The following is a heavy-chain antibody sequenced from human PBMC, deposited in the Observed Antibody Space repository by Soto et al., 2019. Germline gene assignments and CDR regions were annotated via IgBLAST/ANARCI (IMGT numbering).Heavy chain of an antibody. Sequence: ASVKVSCKVSGYTLTELSMHWVRQAPGKGLEWMGGFDPEDGETIYAQKFQGRVTMTEDTSTDTAYMELSSLRSEDTAVYYCATDRSGSYYVHYYGMDVWGQGTTVTVS. CDR2: FDPEDGET. CDR1: GYTLTELS. V-gene: IGHV1-24*01. J-gene: IGHJ6*02. D-gene: IGHD1-26*01. CDR3: ATDRSGSYYVHYYGMDV.